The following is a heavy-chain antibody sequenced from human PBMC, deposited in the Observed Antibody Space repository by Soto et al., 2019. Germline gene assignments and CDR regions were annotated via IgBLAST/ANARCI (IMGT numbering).Heavy chain of an antibody. CDR1: GYTLSSSG. Sequence: GASVKVASKASGYTLSSSGISWVRQAPGQGLEWMGWISAYNGNTNYAQKLQGRVTMTTDTSTSTAYMELRSLRSDDTAVYYCARDGAYCSGGSCYSDYWGQGTLVTVSS. D-gene: IGHD2-15*01. J-gene: IGHJ4*02. CDR2: ISAYNGNT. CDR3: ARDGAYCSGGSCYSDY. V-gene: IGHV1-18*01.